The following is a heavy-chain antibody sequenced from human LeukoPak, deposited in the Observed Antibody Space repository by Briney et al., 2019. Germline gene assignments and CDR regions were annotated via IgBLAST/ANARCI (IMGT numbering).Heavy chain of an antibody. Sequence: SETLSLTCTVSGGSISSYYWSWIRQPAGKGLEWIGRIYTSGSTNYNPSPKSRVTISVDTSKNQFSLKLSSVTAADTAVYYCARTSGSYRPIDYWGQGTLVTVSS. CDR3: ARTSGSYRPIDY. J-gene: IGHJ4*02. D-gene: IGHD1-26*01. V-gene: IGHV4-4*07. CDR2: IYTSGST. CDR1: GGSISSYY.